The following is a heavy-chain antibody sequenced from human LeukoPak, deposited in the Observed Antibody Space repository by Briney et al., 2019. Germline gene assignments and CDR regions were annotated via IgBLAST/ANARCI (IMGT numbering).Heavy chain of an antibody. CDR3: ARDHSPLYYYDSSGYYYYYYGMDV. J-gene: IGHJ6*02. Sequence: GASVKVSCKASGYTFTSYYMHWVRQAPGQGLEWMGIINPSGGSTSYAQKFQGRVTMTRDTSTSTVYMELSSLRSEDTAVYYGARDHSPLYYYDSSGYYYYYYGMDVWGQGTTVTVSS. CDR1: GYTFTSYY. D-gene: IGHD3-22*01. V-gene: IGHV1-46*01. CDR2: INPSGGST.